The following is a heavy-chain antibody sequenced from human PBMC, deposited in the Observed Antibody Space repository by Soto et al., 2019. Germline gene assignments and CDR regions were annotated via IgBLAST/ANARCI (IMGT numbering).Heavy chain of an antibody. D-gene: IGHD4-4*01. J-gene: IGHJ4*02. CDR1: GLTFSGHA. CDR2: ISESGDAA. V-gene: IGHV3-48*04. CDR3: AREGINNYNEYYFDS. Sequence: GSLRLSCAVSGLTFSGHAMTWGRQAPGKGLQWVSSISESGDAAFYADFLRGRFTISRDNAKTSLYLQMNSLRAEDMAVYYCAREGINNYNEYYFDSWGQGTVVTVSS.